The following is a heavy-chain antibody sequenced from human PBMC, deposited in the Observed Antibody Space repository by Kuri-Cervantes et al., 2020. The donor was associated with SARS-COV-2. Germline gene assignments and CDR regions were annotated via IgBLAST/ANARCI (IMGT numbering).Heavy chain of an antibody. CDR3: ARVRGLLWFGEGKNAFDI. V-gene: IGHV3-30-3*01. D-gene: IGHD3-10*01. J-gene: IGHJ3*02. CDR1: GFNFNNFA. CDR2: ISYEGSIQ. Sequence: GGSLRLSCAASGFNFNNFAFHWVRQAPGKGLEWVAVISYEGSIQYYADSLRGRFTISKDTSRDTLYLQMNSLTTEDTAVYYCARVRGLLWFGEGKNAFDIWGQGTMVTVSS.